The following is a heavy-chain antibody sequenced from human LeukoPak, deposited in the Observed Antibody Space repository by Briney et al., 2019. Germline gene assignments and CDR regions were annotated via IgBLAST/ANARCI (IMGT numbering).Heavy chain of an antibody. V-gene: IGHV4-39*07. CDR1: GGSINSDNYY. D-gene: IGHD3-22*01. CDR2: FHGGLI. CDR3: ARGRRGFGYVDY. J-gene: IGHJ4*02. Sequence: SETLSLTCTVSGGSINSDNYYWSWIRQPPEEGLEEIGSFHGGLIFYKSSLTSRVTISVDTSKSQFSLKLGSVTAADTAVYYCARGRRGFGYVDYWGQGSLVTVSS.